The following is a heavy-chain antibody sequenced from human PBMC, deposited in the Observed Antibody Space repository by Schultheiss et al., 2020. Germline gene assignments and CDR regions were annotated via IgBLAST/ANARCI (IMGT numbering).Heavy chain of an antibody. CDR2: IIPIFGTA. V-gene: IGHV1-69*13. J-gene: IGHJ4*02. CDR1: GGTFSSYA. Sequence: SVKVSCKASGGTFSSYAISWVRQAPGQGLEWMGGIIPIFGTANYAQKFQGRVTITADESTSTAYMELSSLRSEDTAVYYCARGRSHYYDSSGYYFDYWGQGTLVTVSS. D-gene: IGHD3-22*01. CDR3: ARGRSHYYDSSGYYFDY.